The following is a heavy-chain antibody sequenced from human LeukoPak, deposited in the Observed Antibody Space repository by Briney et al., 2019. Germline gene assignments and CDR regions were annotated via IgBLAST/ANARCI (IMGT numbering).Heavy chain of an antibody. J-gene: IGHJ6*03. Sequence: ASVKVSCKASGYTFTDYAMNWVRQAPGQGLEWMGWINTNAGNPRYAQGFTGRFVFSMDTSVRTAYLQISSLKAEDTAVYYCARDVVAATQVPYYYYYMDVWGKGTTVTVSS. CDR2: INTNAGNP. D-gene: IGHD2-15*01. CDR1: GYTFTDYA. CDR3: ARDVVAATQVPYYYYYMDV. V-gene: IGHV7-4-1*02.